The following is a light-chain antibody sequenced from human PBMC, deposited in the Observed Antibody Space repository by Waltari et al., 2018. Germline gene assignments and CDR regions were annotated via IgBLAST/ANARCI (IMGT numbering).Light chain of an antibody. CDR1: QSVSRA. J-gene: IGKJ4*01. Sequence: EIVLTQSPGTLSLSPGETATLSCRASQSVSRALAWYQQKPGQAPRLLIYDASTRATGIPDRFSGSGSGTDFTLTINRLAPEDFAMYYCQQYDGIVVTFGGGTKVEI. CDR2: DAS. V-gene: IGKV3-20*01. CDR3: QQYDGIVVT.